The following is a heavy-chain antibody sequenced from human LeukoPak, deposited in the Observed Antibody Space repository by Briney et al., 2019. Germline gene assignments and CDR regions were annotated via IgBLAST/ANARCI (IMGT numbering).Heavy chain of an antibody. CDR1: GFTISSYW. V-gene: IGHV3-74*03. Sequence: GGSLRLSCGATGFTISSYWMHWVRQAPGKGLVWVSRINSDGSSTTYADSVKGRFTISRDNAKNTLYLQMNSLRADDTAVYYCAKGGTTVVDYWGQGTLVAVSS. CDR2: INSDGSST. J-gene: IGHJ4*02. CDR3: AKGGTTVVDY. D-gene: IGHD4-23*01.